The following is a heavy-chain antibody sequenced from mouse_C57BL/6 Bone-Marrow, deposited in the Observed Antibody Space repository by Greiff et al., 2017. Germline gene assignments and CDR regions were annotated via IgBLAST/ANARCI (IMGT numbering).Heavy chain of an antibody. V-gene: IGHV1-50*01. CDR1: GYTFTSYW. CDR2: IDPSDSYT. CDR3: ARRDYYGSSWYFDV. J-gene: IGHJ1*03. D-gene: IGHD1-1*01. Sequence: QVHVKQPGAELVKPGASVKLSCKASGYTFTSYWMQWVKQRPGQGLEWIGEIDPSDSYTNYNQKFKGKATLTVDTSSSTAYMQLSSLTSEDSAVYYCARRDYYGSSWYFDVWGTGTTVTVSS.